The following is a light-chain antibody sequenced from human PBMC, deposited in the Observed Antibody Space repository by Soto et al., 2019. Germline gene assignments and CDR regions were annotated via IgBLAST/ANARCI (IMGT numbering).Light chain of an antibody. CDR1: ASISNY. J-gene: IGKJ1*01. Sequence: DIRMTQYPSSLSASVGDRVTIACRASASISNYLNWYQQTPGKAPNLLIYAASSLQSGVPSRFSGSGSGTDFTLTISSLQPEDFATYYCQQSYITPWTFGQGTKVDVK. CDR3: QQSYITPWT. CDR2: AAS. V-gene: IGKV1-39*01.